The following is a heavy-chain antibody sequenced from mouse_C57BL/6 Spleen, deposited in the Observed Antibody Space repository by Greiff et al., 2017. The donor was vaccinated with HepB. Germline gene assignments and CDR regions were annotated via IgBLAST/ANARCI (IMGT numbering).Heavy chain of an antibody. J-gene: IGHJ1*03. D-gene: IGHD4-1*01. V-gene: IGHV3-6*01. CDR2: ISYDGSN. CDR1: GYSITSGYY. Sequence: EVKLVESGPGLVKPSQSLSLTCSVTGYSITSGYYWNWIRQFPGNKLEWMGYISYDGSNNYNPSLKNRISITRDTSKNQFFLKLNSVTTEDTATYYCAREGAWDGYFDVWGTGTTVTVSS. CDR3: AREGAWDGYFDV.